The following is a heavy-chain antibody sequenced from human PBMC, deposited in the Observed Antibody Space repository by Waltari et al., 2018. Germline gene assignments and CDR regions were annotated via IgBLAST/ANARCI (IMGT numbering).Heavy chain of an antibody. CDR2: INYSASN. CDR1: GGSISSHY. J-gene: IGHJ3*02. Sequence: QVQLQESGPGLVKPSETLSLTCTVSGGSISSHYWSWIRQPPGKGLEWIGYINYSASNNYNPSLKRRVTISVDTSKNQCSLKLRSVTAADTAVYYCARLRVGAPGDAFDIWGQGTMVTVSS. CDR3: ARLRVGAPGDAFDI. D-gene: IGHD1-26*01. V-gene: IGHV4-59*11.